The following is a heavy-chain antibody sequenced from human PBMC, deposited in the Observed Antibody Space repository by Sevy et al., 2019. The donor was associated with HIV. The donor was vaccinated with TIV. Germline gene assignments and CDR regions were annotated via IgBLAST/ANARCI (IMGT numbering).Heavy chain of an antibody. CDR3: TRSSFDIWAGYYGSDAGDGMDV. Sequence: GGSLRLSCTASGFIFGDFAMSWVRQAPGKGLEWVGFIRHKPYGGTKEYAASVKDRFTISRDDSKSIAYLQMSSLKTEDTAVYYCTRSSFDIWAGYYGSDAGDGMDVWGLGTTVTVSS. D-gene: IGHD3-9*01. V-gene: IGHV3-49*04. CDR2: IRHKPYGGTK. CDR1: GFIFGDFA. J-gene: IGHJ6*02.